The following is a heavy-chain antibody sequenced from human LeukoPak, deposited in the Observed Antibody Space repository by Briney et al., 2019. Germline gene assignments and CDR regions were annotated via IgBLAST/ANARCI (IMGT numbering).Heavy chain of an antibody. CDR1: GYTFTSYG. CDR3: ARGNNYGSGSLFYG. D-gene: IGHD3-10*01. CDR2: IIPSDGFT. V-gene: IGHV1-46*01. J-gene: IGHJ4*02. Sequence: GASVKVSCKASGYTFTSYGISWVRQAPGQGLEWMGMIIPSDGFTSYAQKFQGRVTMTRDMSTSTVYMELSRLKSDDTAVYYCARGNNYGSGSLFYGWGQGTLVAVSS.